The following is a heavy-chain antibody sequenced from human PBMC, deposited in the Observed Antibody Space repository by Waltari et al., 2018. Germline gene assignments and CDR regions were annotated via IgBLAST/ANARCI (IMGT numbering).Heavy chain of an antibody. CDR3: ARSTEYYYDSSGQSGHFDY. CDR2: IYWNDDK. J-gene: IGHJ4*02. D-gene: IGHD3-22*01. V-gene: IGHV2-5*01. CDR1: GFSLSTSGVG. Sequence: QITLKESGPTLVKPTQTLTLTCTFSGFSLSTSGVGVGWIRQPPGKALEWLALIYWNDDKRYSPSLKSRLTITKDTSKNHVVLTMTNMDPVDTATYYCARSTEYYYDSSGQSGHFDYWGQGTLVTVSS.